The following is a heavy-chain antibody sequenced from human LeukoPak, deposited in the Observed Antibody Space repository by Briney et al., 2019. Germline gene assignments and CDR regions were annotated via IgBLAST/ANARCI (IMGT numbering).Heavy chain of an antibody. CDR1: GFTFSSYS. CDR3: ARPTTYYDLLSGYYAWYYFDN. V-gene: IGHV3-48*04. CDR2: VSGSGSTI. Sequence: PGGSLRLSCAASGFTFSSYSMNWVRQAPGKGLEWVSYVSGSGSTIFHADSVKGRFITSRDNAKKSVYLQMNSLRVEDTAVYYCARPTTYYDLLSGYYAWYYFDNWGRGTLVTVSS. J-gene: IGHJ4*02. D-gene: IGHD3-3*01.